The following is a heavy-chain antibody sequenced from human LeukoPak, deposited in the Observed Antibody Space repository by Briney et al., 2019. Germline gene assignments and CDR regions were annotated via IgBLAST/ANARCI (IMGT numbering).Heavy chain of an antibody. CDR2: IYSSGST. CDR3: ARLDVAGPVDY. J-gene: IGHJ4*02. D-gene: IGHD6-19*01. Sequence: SETLSLTCTVSSGSISNYHWSWIRQPAGKGLEWIGRIYSSGSTNYNPSLKSRVTMSLDTSKNQFSLRLSSVTAADTAVYYCARLDVAGPVDYWGQGTLVTVSS. CDR1: SGSISNYH. V-gene: IGHV4-4*07.